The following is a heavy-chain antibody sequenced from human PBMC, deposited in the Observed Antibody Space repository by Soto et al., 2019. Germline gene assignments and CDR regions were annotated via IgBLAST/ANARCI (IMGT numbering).Heavy chain of an antibody. J-gene: IGHJ4*01. CDR3: ARDPAPYTSGWYGVDF. CDR2: ISYDGTNK. CDR1: GFMFSAYA. D-gene: IGHD6-19*01. Sequence: QVQLVESGGGVVQPGRSLRLSCAASGFMFSAYAMLWVRQAPGKGLEWVAAISYDGTNKYYADSVKGRFTISRDNSKNTLFLQTNSLRAEEMTVYYCARDPAPYTSGWYGVDFWGHGTLVTVSS. V-gene: IGHV3-30*04.